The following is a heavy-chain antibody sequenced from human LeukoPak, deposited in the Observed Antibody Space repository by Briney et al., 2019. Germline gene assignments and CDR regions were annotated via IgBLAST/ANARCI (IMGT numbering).Heavy chain of an antibody. CDR1: GFTFSSYA. Sequence: GGSLRLSCAASGFTFSSYAMHWVRQAPGKGLEWVAVISYDGSNKYYADSVKGRFTISRDNSKNTLYLQMNSLRAEDTAVYYCARGSDILTGYYFDYWGQGTLVTVSS. CDR2: ISYDGSNK. V-gene: IGHV3-30-3*01. D-gene: IGHD3-9*01. CDR3: ARGSDILTGYYFDY. J-gene: IGHJ4*02.